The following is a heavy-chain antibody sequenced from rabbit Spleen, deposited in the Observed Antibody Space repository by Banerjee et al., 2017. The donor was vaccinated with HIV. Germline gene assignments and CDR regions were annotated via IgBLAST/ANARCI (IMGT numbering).Heavy chain of an antibody. CDR2: IAGSSSGFT. CDR3: ARDLPSAVGWNFYL. D-gene: IGHD1-1*01. V-gene: IGHV1S45*01. Sequence: QERLVESGGGLVQPGASLTVTCTASGFSFSSSYDICWVRQAPGKGLEWIACIAGSSSGFTYSATWAKGRFTCSKTSSTTVTLQMTSLTAADTATYFCARDLPSAVGWNFYLWGQGTLVPS. CDR1: GFSFSSSYD. J-gene: IGHJ4*01.